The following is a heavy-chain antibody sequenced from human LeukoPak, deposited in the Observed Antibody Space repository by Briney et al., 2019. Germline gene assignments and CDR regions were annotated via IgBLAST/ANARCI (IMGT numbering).Heavy chain of an antibody. Sequence: PSETLSLTCTVSGYSISSGYYWSWIRQPPGKGLEWIGYIYYSGSTNYNPSLKSRVTMSVDTSKNQFSLKLSSVTAADTAVYYCARYDFNKFFDYWGQGTLVTVSS. CDR1: GYSISSGYY. CDR2: IYYSGST. CDR3: ARYDFNKFFDY. V-gene: IGHV4-61*01. D-gene: IGHD3-3*01. J-gene: IGHJ4*02.